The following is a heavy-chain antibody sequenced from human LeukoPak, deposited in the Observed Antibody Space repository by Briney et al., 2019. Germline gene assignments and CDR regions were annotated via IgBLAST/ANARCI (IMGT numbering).Heavy chain of an antibody. CDR3: AVAGTKSHDY. D-gene: IGHD6-19*01. CDR1: GYTFTSYG. Sequence: ASVKVSCKASGYTFTSYGISWVRQAPRQGLEWMGWISAYNGNTNYAQKFQERVTITRDMSTSTAYMELSSLRSEDAAVYYCAVAGTKSHDYWGQGTLVTVSS. CDR2: ISAYNGNT. V-gene: IGHV1-18*01. J-gene: IGHJ4*02.